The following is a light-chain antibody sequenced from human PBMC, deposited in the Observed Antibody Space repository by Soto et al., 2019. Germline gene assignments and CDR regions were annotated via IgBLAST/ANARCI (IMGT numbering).Light chain of an antibody. Sequence: EIVMTQSPATLSLSPGERATLSCRASQSVSSNLAWYQQKPGQAPRLLIYGASTRATGIPARFSGSGSGTEFTLTISSLQSEDFAVYYCQQYNNSPQYTFGQGTKLEIK. V-gene: IGKV3-15*01. J-gene: IGKJ2*01. CDR1: QSVSSN. CDR3: QQYNNSPQYT. CDR2: GAS.